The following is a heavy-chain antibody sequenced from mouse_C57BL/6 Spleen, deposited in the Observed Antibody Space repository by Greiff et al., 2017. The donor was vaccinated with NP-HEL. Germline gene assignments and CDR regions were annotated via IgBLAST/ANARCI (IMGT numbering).Heavy chain of an antibody. D-gene: IGHD1-1*01. V-gene: IGHV1-64*01. CDR1: GYTFTSYW. CDR3: ARNYGSSYPNYFDY. CDR2: IHPNSGST. J-gene: IGHJ2*01. Sequence: QVQLQQPGAELVKPGASVKLSCKASGYTFTSYWMHWVKQRPGQGLEWIGMIHPNSGSTNYNEKFKSKATLTVDKSSSTAYMQLSSLTSEDSAVYYSARNYGSSYPNYFDYWGQGTTLTVSS.